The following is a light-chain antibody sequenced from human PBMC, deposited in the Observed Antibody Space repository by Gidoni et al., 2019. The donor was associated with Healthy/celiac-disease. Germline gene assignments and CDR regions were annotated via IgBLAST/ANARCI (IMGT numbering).Light chain of an antibody. CDR2: DVS. Sequence: QSALTQPASVSGSPGQSITISCTGTSSDVGGYNYVSWYQQHHGKDPKLMISDVSNRPSGVSNRFSGSKSGNTASLTISGLQAEDEADYYCSSYTSSSTPEVFGGGTKLTVL. V-gene: IGLV2-14*01. CDR1: SSDVGGYNY. CDR3: SSYTSSSTPEV. J-gene: IGLJ2*01.